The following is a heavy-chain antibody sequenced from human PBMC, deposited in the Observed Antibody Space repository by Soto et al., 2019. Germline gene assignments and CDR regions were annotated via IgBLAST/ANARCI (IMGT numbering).Heavy chain of an antibody. V-gene: IGHV3-23*01. D-gene: IGHD1-26*01. J-gene: IGHJ4*02. CDR1: GFTFSNYA. CDR2: ITRTDST. CDR3: AKALVGEVGATDY. Sequence: RGSLRLSCTASGFTFSNYAMSWVRQAPGKGLEWVSAITRTDSTYYADSVKGRFTISRDNSRNTLYLQMNSLGAEDAALYYCAKALVGEVGATDYWGQGTLVTVSS.